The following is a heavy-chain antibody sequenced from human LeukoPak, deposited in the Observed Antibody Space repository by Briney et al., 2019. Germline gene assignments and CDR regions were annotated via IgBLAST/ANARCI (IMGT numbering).Heavy chain of an antibody. J-gene: IGHJ4*02. CDR3: TSNLYCSTSSCYTLDN. CDR2: IKSKSERGTT. V-gene: IGHV3-15*01. Sequence: GGSLRPSCAASGFTFSNGWMSWVRQVPGKGLEWVGRIKSKSERGTTDYAAPVKGRFTISRDGSTNTVYLHMNSLKTEDTAVYFCTSNLYCSTSSCYTLDNWGQGTLVAVSP. CDR1: GFTFSNGW. D-gene: IGHD2-2*02.